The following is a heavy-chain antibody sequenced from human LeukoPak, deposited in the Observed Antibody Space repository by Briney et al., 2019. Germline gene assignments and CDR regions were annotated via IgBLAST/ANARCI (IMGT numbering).Heavy chain of an antibody. CDR2: IYYSGST. CDR3: ASLKTVPAATTYYYYYGMDV. V-gene: IGHV4-39*01. CDR1: GGSISSSSYY. D-gene: IGHD2-2*01. Sequence: PSETLSLTCTVSGGSISSSSYYWGWIRQPPGKGLEWIGSIYYSGSTYYNPSLKSRVTISVDTSKNQFSLKLSSVTAADTAVYYCASLKTVPAATTYYYYYGMDVWGQGTTVTVSS. J-gene: IGHJ6*02.